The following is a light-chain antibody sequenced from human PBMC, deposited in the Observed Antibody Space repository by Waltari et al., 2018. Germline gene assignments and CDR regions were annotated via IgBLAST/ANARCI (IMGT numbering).Light chain of an antibody. CDR2: KNN. Sequence: QSVLTQPPSASGTPGQRVTISCSGSSANIGSNYDYCYQPLPGTAPNLLIYKNNQRPSGVPDRFAGSKSGTSASLAISGLRSEDEADYYCAAWDGTLSGLFGTGTKVTVL. CDR3: AAWDGTLSGL. J-gene: IGLJ1*01. CDR1: SANIGSNY. V-gene: IGLV1-47*01.